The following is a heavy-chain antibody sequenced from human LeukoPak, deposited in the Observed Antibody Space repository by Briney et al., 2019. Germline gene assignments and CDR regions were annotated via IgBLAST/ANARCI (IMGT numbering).Heavy chain of an antibody. D-gene: IGHD5-18*01. V-gene: IGHV3-33*01. Sequence: GGSLRLSCAASGFTFSSYGMHWVRQAPGKGLEWVAVIWYDGSNKYYADSVKGRFTISRNNSKNTLYLQMNSLRAEDTAVYYCAREGTWIQLWLESYYYYGMDVWGQGTTVTVSS. CDR1: GFTFSSYG. CDR3: AREGTWIQLWLESYYYYGMDV. J-gene: IGHJ6*02. CDR2: IWYDGSNK.